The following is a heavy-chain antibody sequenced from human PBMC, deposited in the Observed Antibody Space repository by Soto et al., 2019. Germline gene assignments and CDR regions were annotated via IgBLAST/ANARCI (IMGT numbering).Heavy chain of an antibody. CDR3: ARHYGYCSSTSCYWSPGFDY. Sequence: SETLSLTCTVSGGSISSYYWSWIRQPPGKGLEWIGYIYYSGSTNYNPSLKSRVTISVDTSKNQFSLKLSSVTAADTAVYYCARHYGYCSSTSCYWSPGFDYWGQGTLVTVSS. D-gene: IGHD2-2*01. CDR1: GGSISSYY. CDR2: IYYSGST. V-gene: IGHV4-59*08. J-gene: IGHJ4*02.